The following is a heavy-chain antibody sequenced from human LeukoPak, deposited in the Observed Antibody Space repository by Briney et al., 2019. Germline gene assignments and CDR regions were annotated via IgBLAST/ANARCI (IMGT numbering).Heavy chain of an antibody. J-gene: IGHJ4*02. D-gene: IGHD3-22*01. Sequence: GGSLRLSCAASGFTFSNAWMSWVRQAPGKGLEWVGRIKSKTDGGTTDYAAPVKGRFTISRDDSKNTLYLQMNSLKTEDTAVYYCTTPGPYDSNGVDYWGQGTLVTVSS. V-gene: IGHV3-15*01. CDR1: GFTFSNAW. CDR3: TTPGPYDSNGVDY. CDR2: IKSKTDGGTT.